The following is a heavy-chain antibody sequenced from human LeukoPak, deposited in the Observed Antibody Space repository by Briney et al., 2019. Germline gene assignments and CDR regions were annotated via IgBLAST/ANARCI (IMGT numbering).Heavy chain of an antibody. D-gene: IGHD1-14*01. CDR1: GYSISSGYY. CDR2: IYYSGST. Sequence: SETLSLTCTVSGYSISSGYYWGWIRQPPGKGLEWIGYIYYSGSTNYNPSLKSRVTISVDTSKNQFSLKLSSVTAADTAVYYCARANSEVATFYYYYYYMDVWGKGTTVTVSS. CDR3: ARANSEVATFYYYYYYMDV. J-gene: IGHJ6*03. V-gene: IGHV4-61*01.